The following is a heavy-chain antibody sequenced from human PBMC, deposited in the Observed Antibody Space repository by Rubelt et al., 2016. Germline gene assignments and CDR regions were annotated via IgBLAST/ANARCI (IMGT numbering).Heavy chain of an antibody. CDR2: INHSGST. CDR1: GGSFSGYY. V-gene: IGHV4-34*01. Sequence: QVQLQQWGAGLLKPSETLSLTCAVYGGSFSGYYWSWIRQPPGKGLEWIGEINHSGSTNFNPSLKSRVTISVDTSKNPFSLKLSSVTAADTAVYYCAGGPNSSGYHYYFDYWGQGTLVTVSS. CDR3: AGGPNSSGYHYYFDY. J-gene: IGHJ4*02. D-gene: IGHD3-22*01.